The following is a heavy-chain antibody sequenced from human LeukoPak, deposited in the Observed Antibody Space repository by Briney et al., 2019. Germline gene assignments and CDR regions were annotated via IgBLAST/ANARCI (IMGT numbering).Heavy chain of an antibody. CDR1: GYTFTGYY. D-gene: IGHD1-1*01. V-gene: IGHV1-2*02. CDR2: INPNSGGT. CDR3: ARDGDWNDFHGITSFDY. J-gene: IGHJ4*02. Sequence: ASVKVSCKASGYTFTGYYMHWVRQAPGQGLEWMGWINPNSGGTNYAQKLQGRVTMTTDTSTSTAYMELRSLRSDDTAVYYCARDGDWNDFHGITSFDYWGQGTLVTVSS.